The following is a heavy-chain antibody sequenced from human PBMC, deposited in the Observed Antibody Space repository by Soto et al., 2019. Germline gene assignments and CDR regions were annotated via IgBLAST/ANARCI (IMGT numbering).Heavy chain of an antibody. V-gene: IGHV4-59*01. CDR2: VYYSGSA. CDR3: ARRYCSNAICFFDY. Sequence: SETLSLTCTVSGGSISTYSWTWIRQPPGKGLEWIGYVYYSGSANYNPSLNSRVTISVDMSKNQFSLKLSSVTAADTAVYYCARRYCSNAICFFDYWGQGTLVTVSS. CDR1: GGSISTYS. D-gene: IGHD2-8*01. J-gene: IGHJ4*02.